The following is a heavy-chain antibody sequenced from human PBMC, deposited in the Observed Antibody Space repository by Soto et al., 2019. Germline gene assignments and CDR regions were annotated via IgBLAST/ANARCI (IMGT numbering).Heavy chain of an antibody. D-gene: IGHD2-15*01. CDR2: INPSGVST. Sequence: ASVKVSCKASGYTFSSYYMHWVRQAPGQGLEWVGLINPSGVSTNYAQKLQGRVTMTKDTSTSTVYLELSSLSSEDTAVYYCARASGSGRRFDYWGQGSLVTSPQ. J-gene: IGHJ4*02. V-gene: IGHV1-46*03. CDR3: ARASGSGRRFDY. CDR1: GYTFSSYY.